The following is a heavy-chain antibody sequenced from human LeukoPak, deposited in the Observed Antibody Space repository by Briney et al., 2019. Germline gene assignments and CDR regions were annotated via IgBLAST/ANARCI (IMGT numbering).Heavy chain of an antibody. CDR3: AREEDGYDSSGYFCD. D-gene: IGHD3-22*01. CDR1: GLTFSSYE. CDR2: ISSSGSTI. J-gene: IGHJ4*02. V-gene: IGHV3-48*03. Sequence: TGGSLRLSCAASGLTFSSYEMNWVRQAPGRGLEWVSYISSSGSTIYYADSVKGRFTISRDNAKNSLYLQMNSLRAEDTAVYYCAREEDGYDSSGYFCDWGQGTLVTVSS.